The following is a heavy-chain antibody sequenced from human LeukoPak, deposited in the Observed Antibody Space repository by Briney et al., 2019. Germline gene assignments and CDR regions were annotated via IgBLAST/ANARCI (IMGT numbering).Heavy chain of an antibody. CDR3: ARGLSYDSSGYYDFDY. CDR1: GFTFSSYW. CDR2: IISVGRST. J-gene: IGHJ4*02. Sequence: TGGSLRLSCAASGFTFSSYWMHWVRQAPGKGLAGVSCIISVGRSTNYAASVKGRFTNSRDNSKNTLSLQMNSLRAEDTAVYYCARGLSYDSSGYYDFDYWGQGTPVTVSS. D-gene: IGHD3-22*01. V-gene: IGHV3-74*01.